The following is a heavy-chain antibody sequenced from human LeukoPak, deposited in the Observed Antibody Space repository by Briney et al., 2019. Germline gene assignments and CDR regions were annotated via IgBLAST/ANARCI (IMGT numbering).Heavy chain of an antibody. CDR3: ARDSLASYYYDSSGDAFDI. CDR1: GYTFTSYG. D-gene: IGHD3-22*01. CDR2: ISAYNGNT. V-gene: IGHV1-18*01. Sequence: ASVNVSCKASGYTFTSYGISWVRQAPGQGLEWMGWISAYNGNTNYAQKLQGRVTMTTDTSTSTAYMELRSLRSDDTAVYYCARDSLASYYYDSSGDAFDIWGQGTMVTVSS. J-gene: IGHJ3*02.